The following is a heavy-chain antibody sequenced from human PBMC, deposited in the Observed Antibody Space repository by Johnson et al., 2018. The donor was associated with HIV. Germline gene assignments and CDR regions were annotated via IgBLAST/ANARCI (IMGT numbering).Heavy chain of an antibody. CDR3: IQLDAFDI. J-gene: IGHJ3*02. CDR1: GFTFSSYA. Sequence: QVQLVESGGGLVQPGGSLRLSCAASGFTFSSYALHWVHQAPGKGLEWVAVISYDGSNTYYADPVKGRFTISRDNSKNTLYLQMNSLRAEDTAVYYCIQLDAFDIWGQGTMGTVSS. D-gene: IGHD5-18*01. V-gene: IGHV3-30*04. CDR2: ISYDGSNT.